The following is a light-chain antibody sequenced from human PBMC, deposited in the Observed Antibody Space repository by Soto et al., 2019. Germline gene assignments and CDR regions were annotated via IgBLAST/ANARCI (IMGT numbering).Light chain of an antibody. CDR1: QGIGRW. CDR2: ATS. J-gene: IGKJ4*02. V-gene: IGKV1D-16*01. CDR3: QLYNTWGT. Sequence: IQRPPSPASPLASLGVSGSISCRASQGIGRWLAWYQQKPEKAPRSLIDATSSLQSGVPSRCSGSGSGTEFTPSSNSLHPDDVATYYRQLYNTWGTFGRGTKVDIK.